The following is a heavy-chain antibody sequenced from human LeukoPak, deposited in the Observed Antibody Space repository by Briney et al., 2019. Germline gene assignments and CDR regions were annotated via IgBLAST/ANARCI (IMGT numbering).Heavy chain of an antibody. CDR3: ASLSPGSDAFDI. Sequence: VSLINSDGSSTSYADSVKGRFTISRDNAKNTLYLQMNSLRAEDTAVYYCASLSPGSDAFDIWGQGTMVTVSS. J-gene: IGHJ3*02. V-gene: IGHV3-74*01. D-gene: IGHD2/OR15-2a*01. CDR2: INSDGSST.